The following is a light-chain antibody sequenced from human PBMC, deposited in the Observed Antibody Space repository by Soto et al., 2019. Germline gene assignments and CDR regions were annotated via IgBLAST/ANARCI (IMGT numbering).Light chain of an antibody. CDR3: QQRSNWPPEIT. J-gene: IGKJ5*01. V-gene: IGKV3D-20*02. Sequence: EIVMTQSPATLSVSPGERATLSCRASQSVSSNLAWYQQKPGQAPRLLIYGASSRATGIPDRFSGSGSGTDFTLTISRLEPEDFAVYYCQQRSNWPPEITFGQGTRLEIK. CDR1: QSVSSN. CDR2: GAS.